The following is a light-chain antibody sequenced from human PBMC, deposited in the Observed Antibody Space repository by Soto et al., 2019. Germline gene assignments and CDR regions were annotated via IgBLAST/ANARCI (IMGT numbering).Light chain of an antibody. CDR2: DST. J-gene: IGKJ5*01. CDR3: QQRNVWHTIT. V-gene: IGKV3D-11*02. CDR1: QSIHTS. Sequence: VLTQSPATLSLSPGERATLSCRVSQSIHTSLAWYQQKPGQPPRLVXYDSTLRANGVPARFGGSRSGTEFTLTINNLEPEDFAVYYCQQRNVWHTITFGQGTRLEIK.